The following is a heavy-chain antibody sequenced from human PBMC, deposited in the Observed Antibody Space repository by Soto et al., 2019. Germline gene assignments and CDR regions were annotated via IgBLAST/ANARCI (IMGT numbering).Heavy chain of an antibody. CDR1: GGSLSNYG. V-gene: IGHV1-69*12. D-gene: IGHD4-17*01. J-gene: IGHJ6*02. Sequence: QVQLVQSGAEVKKPGSSVKVSCKASGGSLSNYGISWVRQAPGQGLEWMGGIIPVSGTANYAQKFQGRVTITADESTNIVYMDVTSLRSEDTAVYYCARGDATKIVVTTYYAMDVWGQGTTVTVSS. CDR2: IIPVSGTA. CDR3: ARGDATKIVVTTYYAMDV.